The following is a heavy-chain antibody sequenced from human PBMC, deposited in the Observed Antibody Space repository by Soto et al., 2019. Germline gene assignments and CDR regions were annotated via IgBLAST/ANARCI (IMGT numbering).Heavy chain of an antibody. V-gene: IGHV3-33*01. Sequence: GGSLRLSCAASGFTFSSYGMHWVRQAPGKGLEWVAVIWYDGSNKYYADSVKGRFTISRDNSKNTLYLQMNSLRAEDTAVYYCARDPVVGAAAGTVDYWGQGTLVTVSS. J-gene: IGHJ4*02. D-gene: IGHD6-13*01. CDR3: ARDPVVGAAAGTVDY. CDR2: IWYDGSNK. CDR1: GFTFSSYG.